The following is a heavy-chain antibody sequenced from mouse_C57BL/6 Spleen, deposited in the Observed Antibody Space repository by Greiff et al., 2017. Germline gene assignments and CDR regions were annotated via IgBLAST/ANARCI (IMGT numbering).Heavy chain of an antibody. CDR1: GFTFSSYG. V-gene: IGHV5-6*02. D-gene: IGHD2-4*01. CDR2: ISSGGSYT. Sequence: EVMLVESGGDLVKPGGSLKLSCAASGFTFSSYGMSWVRQTPDKRLEWVATISSGGSYTYYPDSVKGRFTISRDNAKNTLYLQMSSLKSEDTAMYYCARPDDYDVSYYAMDYWGQGTSVTVSS. J-gene: IGHJ4*01. CDR3: ARPDDYDVSYYAMDY.